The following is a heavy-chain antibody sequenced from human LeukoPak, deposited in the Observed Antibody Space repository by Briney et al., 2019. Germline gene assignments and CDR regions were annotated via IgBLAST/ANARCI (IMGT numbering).Heavy chain of an antibody. CDR3: ARYMIFGVVE. D-gene: IGHD3/OR15-3a*01. J-gene: IGHJ4*02. V-gene: IGHV1-69*13. Sequence: SVKVSCKASGYTFVSYGITWVRQAPGQGLEWMGGIIPIFGTANYAQKFQGRVTITADESTSTAYMELSSLRSEDTAVYYCARYMIFGVVEWGQGTLVTVSS. CDR1: GYTFVSYG. CDR2: IIPIFGTA.